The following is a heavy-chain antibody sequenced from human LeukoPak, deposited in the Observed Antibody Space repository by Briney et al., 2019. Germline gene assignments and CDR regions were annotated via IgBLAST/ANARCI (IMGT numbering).Heavy chain of an antibody. Sequence: ASVKVSCKASGYTFTGYYMHWVRQAPGQGLEWMGWINPNSGGTNYAQKFQGRVTMTRDTSISTAYMELSRLRSDDTAVYYCARKTEYCSSTSCYGCLQIRGQGTMVTVSS. V-gene: IGHV1-2*02. CDR1: GYTFTGYY. CDR3: ARKTEYCSSTSCYGCLQI. CDR2: INPNSGGT. J-gene: IGHJ3*02. D-gene: IGHD2-2*01.